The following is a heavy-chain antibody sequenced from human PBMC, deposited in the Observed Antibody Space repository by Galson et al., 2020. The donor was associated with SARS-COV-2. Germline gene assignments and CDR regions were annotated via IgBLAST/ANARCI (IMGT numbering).Heavy chain of an antibody. CDR1: GYSFTSYW. CDR3: ARQMVAATLNYYGMDV. Sequence: KIGESLKISCKGSGYSFTSYWISWVRQMPGKGLEWMGRIDPSDSYPNYSPSFQGHVTISADKSISTAYLQWSSLKASDTAMYYCARQMVAATLNYYGMDVWGQGTTVTVSS. D-gene: IGHD2-15*01. V-gene: IGHV5-10-1*01. CDR2: IDPSDSYP. J-gene: IGHJ6*02.